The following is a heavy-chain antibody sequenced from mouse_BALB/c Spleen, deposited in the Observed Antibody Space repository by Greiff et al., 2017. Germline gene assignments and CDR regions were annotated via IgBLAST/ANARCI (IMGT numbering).Heavy chain of an antibody. D-gene: IGHD2-1*01. Sequence: VKLVESGPGLVAPSQSLSITCTVSGFSLTSYGVHWVRQPPGKGLEWLGVIWAGGSTNYNSALMSRLSISKDNSKSQVFLKMNSLQTDDTAMYYCARGEVYYGNYVAYWGQGTLVTVSA. J-gene: IGHJ3*01. CDR1: GFSLTSYG. CDR3: ARGEVYYGNYVAY. V-gene: IGHV2-9*02. CDR2: IWAGGST.